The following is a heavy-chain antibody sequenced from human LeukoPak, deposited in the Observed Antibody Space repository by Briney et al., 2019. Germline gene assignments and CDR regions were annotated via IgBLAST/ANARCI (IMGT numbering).Heavy chain of an antibody. D-gene: IGHD3-10*01. CDR1: GGTFSSYA. V-gene: IGHV1-69*13. J-gene: IGHJ6*03. CDR2: IIPIFGTA. CDR3: ARGIGSNTMARGRPDYYYYMDV. Sequence: GASVKVSCKASGGTFSSYAISWVRQAPGQGLEWMGGIIPIFGTANYAQKFQGRVTITADESTSTAYMELSSLRSEDTAVYYCARGIGSNTMARGRPDYYYYMDVWGKGTTVTISS.